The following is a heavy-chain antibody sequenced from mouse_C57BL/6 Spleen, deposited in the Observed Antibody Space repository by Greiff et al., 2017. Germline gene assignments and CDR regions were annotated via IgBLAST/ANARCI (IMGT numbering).Heavy chain of an antibody. D-gene: IGHD2-3*01. Sequence: QVQLQQSGAELARPGASVKLSCKASGYTFTSYGISWVKQRPGQGLEWIGEIYPRSGNTYYNEKFKGKATLTADKSSSTRNIELRSLTSEDSAVYFCERRDGYYLFPYAMDYWGQGTSVTVSS. CDR3: ERRDGYYLFPYAMDY. CDR1: GYTFTSYG. J-gene: IGHJ4*01. V-gene: IGHV1-81*01. CDR2: IYPRSGNT.